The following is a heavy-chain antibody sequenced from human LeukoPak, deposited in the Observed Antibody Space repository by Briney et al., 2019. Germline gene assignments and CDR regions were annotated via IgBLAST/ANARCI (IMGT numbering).Heavy chain of an antibody. CDR3: ARSDHNSWNAFDI. CDR2: INPDSGGT. CDR1: GYTFSDYY. J-gene: IGHJ3*02. D-gene: IGHD1-26*01. Sequence: ASVKVSCKASGYTFSDYYMHWVRQAPGQGLEWMGWINPDSGGTKYAQKFQDRVTMTSDTSISTAYMELSRLRSEDTAVYYCARSDHNSWNAFDIWGQGTMVTVSS. V-gene: IGHV1-2*02.